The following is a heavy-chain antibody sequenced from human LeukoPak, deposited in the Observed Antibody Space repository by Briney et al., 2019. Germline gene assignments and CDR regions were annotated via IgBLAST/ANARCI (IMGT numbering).Heavy chain of an antibody. CDR1: GYSFTSYW. CDR3: ARLRSRVKIDAFDI. Sequence: GESLKISFKGSGYSFTSYWIGWVRQVPGKGLEWMGIIYPGDSDTRYSPSFQGQVTISADKSISTAYLQWSSLKASDTAMYYCARLRSRVKIDAFDIWGQGTMVTVSS. D-gene: IGHD3-10*01. J-gene: IGHJ3*02. V-gene: IGHV5-51*01. CDR2: IYPGDSDT.